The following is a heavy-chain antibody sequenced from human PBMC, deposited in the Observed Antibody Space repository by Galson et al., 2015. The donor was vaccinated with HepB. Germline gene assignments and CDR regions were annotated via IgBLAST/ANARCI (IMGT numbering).Heavy chain of an antibody. Sequence: SLRLSCAASGFTVSSNYMSWVRQAPGKGLEWVSVIYSGGSTYYADSVKGRFTISRDNSKNTLYLQMNSLRAEDTAVYYCARAGIRGYSSSWYGDAFDIWGQGTMVTVSS. CDR3: ARAGIRGYSSSWYGDAFDI. D-gene: IGHD6-13*01. V-gene: IGHV3-66*01. CDR1: GFTVSSNY. J-gene: IGHJ3*02. CDR2: IYSGGST.